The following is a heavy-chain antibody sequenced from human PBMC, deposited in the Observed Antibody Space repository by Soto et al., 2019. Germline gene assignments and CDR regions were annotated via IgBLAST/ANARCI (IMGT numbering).Heavy chain of an antibody. CDR1: GGSISSSSYY. V-gene: IGHV4-39*01. J-gene: IGHJ3*02. CDR2: IYYSGST. D-gene: IGHD7-27*01. CDR3: ARHVNPWAQGAFDI. Sequence: QLQLQESGPGLVKPSDTLSLTCTVSGGSISSSSYYWGWIRQPPGKGLEWIVSIYYSGSTYYNPSLKSRVTISVDTSKNQFSLKLSSVTAADTAVYYCARHVNPWAQGAFDIWGQGTMVTVSS.